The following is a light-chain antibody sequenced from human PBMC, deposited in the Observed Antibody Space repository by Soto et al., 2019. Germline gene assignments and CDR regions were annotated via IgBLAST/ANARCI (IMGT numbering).Light chain of an antibody. J-gene: IGKJ1*01. V-gene: IGKV3-20*01. CDR1: QSVINY. CDR3: QQYGSSGT. Sequence: EIVLTQSPGTLSLSPGERATLSCRASQSVINYLAWYQQKPGQAPRLLIYGASNRATGIPDRFSGSGSRTDFTLTVSRLEPEDFAVYYCQQYGSSGTSGQGTKVDIK. CDR2: GAS.